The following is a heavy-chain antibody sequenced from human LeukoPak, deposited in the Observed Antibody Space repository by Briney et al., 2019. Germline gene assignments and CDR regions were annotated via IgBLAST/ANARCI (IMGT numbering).Heavy chain of an antibody. J-gene: IGHJ3*02. CDR3: ARGVTSPLDAFDI. CDR1: GFTFSSYA. CDR2: ISGGGRTT. V-gene: IGHV3-23*01. Sequence: GGSLRLSCAASGFTFSSYAMTWVRQAPGKGLEWVSAISGGGRTTYYADSVRGRFTISRDNSKNTLYLQMSSLRDADTALYYCARGVTSPLDAFDIWGQGTTVTASS. D-gene: IGHD3-10*01.